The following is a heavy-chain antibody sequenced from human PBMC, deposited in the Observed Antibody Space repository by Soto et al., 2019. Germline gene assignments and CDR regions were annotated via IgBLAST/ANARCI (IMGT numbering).Heavy chain of an antibody. J-gene: IGHJ4*02. V-gene: IGHV2-26*01. CDR2: IFSNDEK. Sequence: QVTLKESGPVLVKPTETLTLTCTVSGFSLSNARMGVSWIRQPPGKALEWLAHIFSNDEKSYSTSLKSRLTIXXHXSXXQVVLTMTNMDPVDTATYYCARGYCSGGSCYHFDYWGQGTLVTVSS. D-gene: IGHD2-15*01. CDR3: ARGYCSGGSCYHFDY. CDR1: GFSLSNARMG.